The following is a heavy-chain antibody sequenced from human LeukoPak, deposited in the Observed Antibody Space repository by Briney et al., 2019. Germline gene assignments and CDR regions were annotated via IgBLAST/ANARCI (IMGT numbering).Heavy chain of an antibody. V-gene: IGHV3-74*01. CDR3: ARDGWELVLNDAFDI. Sequence: GGSLRLSCTASGFTFSSYWMLWLRQAPGKGLVWVSRINSDGSVTSYADSVKGRFTISRDNAKNTLYLQMNSLRAEDTAVYYCARDGWELVLNDAFDIWGQGTVVTVSS. J-gene: IGHJ3*02. CDR1: GFTFSSYW. CDR2: INSDGSVT. D-gene: IGHD1-26*01.